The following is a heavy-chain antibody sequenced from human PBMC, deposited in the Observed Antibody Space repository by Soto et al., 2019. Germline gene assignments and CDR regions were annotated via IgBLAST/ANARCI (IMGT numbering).Heavy chain of an antibody. D-gene: IGHD4-4*01. CDR1: GFTFSSYA. J-gene: IGHJ5*02. CDR2: ISGSGGST. V-gene: IGHV3-23*01. CDR3: ATHSNYNTGWFDP. Sequence: GGSLILSCAASGFTFSSYAMSWVRQAPGKGLEWVSAISGSGGSTYYADSVKGRFTISRDNSKNTLYLQMNSLRAEDTAVYYCATHSNYNTGWFDPWGQGTLVTVSS.